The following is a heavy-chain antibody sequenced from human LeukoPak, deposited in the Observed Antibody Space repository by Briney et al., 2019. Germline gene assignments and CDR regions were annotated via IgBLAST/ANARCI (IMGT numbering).Heavy chain of an antibody. CDR2: FSYDGITT. D-gene: IGHD5-12*01. V-gene: IGHV3-30*01. J-gene: IGHJ4*02. CDR3: ARGKSDSSGYDYILDY. Sequence: RRSLRLSCAASGFTFSRFPFHWVRQAPGKGLEWVALFSYDGITTHYAASVKGRFTVSRDDSKNTLYLQMNSLRAEDTAVYYCARGKSDSSGYDYILDYWGQGTLVTVSS. CDR1: GFTFSRFP.